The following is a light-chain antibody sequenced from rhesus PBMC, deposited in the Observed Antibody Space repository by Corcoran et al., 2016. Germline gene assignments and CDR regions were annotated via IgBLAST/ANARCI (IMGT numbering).Light chain of an antibody. J-gene: IGKJ4*01. Sequence: DIVMTQSPDSLAVSLGERVTINCKSSQSLLYSSNNKNYLAWYQQKQGQAPKLLIYWASTRESGVPNRFSGSGSGTDFTLTISSLQAEDVAVYYCQQYYSSPLTFGGGAKVEIK. CDR2: WAS. V-gene: IGKV4-1*01. CDR3: QQYYSSPLT. CDR1: QSLLYSSNNKNY.